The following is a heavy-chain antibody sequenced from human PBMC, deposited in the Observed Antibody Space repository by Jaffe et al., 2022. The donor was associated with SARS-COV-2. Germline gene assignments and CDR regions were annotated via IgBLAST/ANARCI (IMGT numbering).Heavy chain of an antibody. Sequence: EVQLVESGGGLVQPGGSLRLSCAASGFTFSSYAMSWVRQAPGKGLEWVSAISGSGGSTYYADSVKGRFTISRDNSKNTLYLQMNSLRAEDTAVYYCATRGPTPYSSGWYEGETNVDYWGQGTLVTVSS. D-gene: IGHD6-19*01. CDR1: GFTFSSYA. J-gene: IGHJ4*02. CDR3: ATRGPTPYSSGWYEGETNVDY. V-gene: IGHV3-23*04. CDR2: ISGSGGST.